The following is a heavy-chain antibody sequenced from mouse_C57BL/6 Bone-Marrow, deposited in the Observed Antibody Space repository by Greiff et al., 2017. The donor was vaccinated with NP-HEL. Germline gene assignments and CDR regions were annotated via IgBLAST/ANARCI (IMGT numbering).Heavy chain of an antibody. CDR3: ARRRGDY. CDR2: IYPRSGNT. J-gene: IGHJ2*01. V-gene: IGHV1-81*01. CDR1: GYTFTSYG. Sequence: VQLQQSGAELARPGASVKLSCKASGYTFTSYGISWVKQRTGQGLEWIGEIYPRSGNTYYNEKFKGKATLTADKSSSTAYMELRSLTSEDSAVYFGARRRGDYWGQGTTLTVSS.